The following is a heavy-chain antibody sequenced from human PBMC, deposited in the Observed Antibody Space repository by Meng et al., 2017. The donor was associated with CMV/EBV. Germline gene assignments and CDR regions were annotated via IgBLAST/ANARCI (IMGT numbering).Heavy chain of an antibody. D-gene: IGHD6-13*01. CDR1: SSSNW. CDR2: SYHSGST. J-gene: IGHJ4*02. CDR3: ASWAPAIAAAGSTLAVFDY. Sequence: SSSNWGSWVRQPPGKGLEWIGESYHSGSTNYNPSLKSRVTISVDKSKNQFSLKLSSVTAADTAVYYCASWAPAIAAAGSTLAVFDYWGQGTLVTVSS. V-gene: IGHV4-4*02.